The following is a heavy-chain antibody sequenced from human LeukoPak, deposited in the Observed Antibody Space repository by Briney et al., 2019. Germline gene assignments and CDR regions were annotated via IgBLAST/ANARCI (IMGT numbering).Heavy chain of an antibody. CDR3: ARSKCLASTCNDFYGMDV. J-gene: IGHJ6*02. V-gene: IGHV4-39*01. Sequence: SETLPLTCTVAGGSISSSSHYWGWIRQPPGNGLEGIGNIHKGGSTYYNPSLEIRVTMSVDTSKNQVTLRLTSVTAADTAVYYCARSKCLASTCNDFYGMDVWGQGTTVTVSS. D-gene: IGHD1-1*01. CDR2: IHKGGST. CDR1: GGSISSSSHY.